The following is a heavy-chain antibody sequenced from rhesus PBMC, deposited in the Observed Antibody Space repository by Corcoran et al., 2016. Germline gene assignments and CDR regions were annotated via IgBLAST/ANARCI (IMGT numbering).Heavy chain of an antibody. D-gene: IGHD6-37*01. CDR1: GGSISSNY. J-gene: IGHJ5-2*02. V-gene: IGHV4S11*01. CDR2: ISGSGKTT. Sequence: QVQLQESGPGLVKPLETLSLTCAVSGGSISSNYWSWIRQPPGKELEWIGYISGSGKTTNSTPSLKIGVPLSVDTSKNQFSLKLTSVTAADTAVYFCARSYSGGWKLDVWGRGVLVAVSS. CDR3: ARSYSGGWKLDV.